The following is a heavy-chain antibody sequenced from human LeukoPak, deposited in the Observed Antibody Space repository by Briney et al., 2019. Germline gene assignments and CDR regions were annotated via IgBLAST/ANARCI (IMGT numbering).Heavy chain of an antibody. Sequence: PGGSLSLSCAASGFTVSSNYMSWVRQAPGKGLEWVSVIYSGGSTYYADSVKGRFTISRDSSKNTLYLQMNSLRAEDTAVYYCARDGGIGPWGFDPWGQGTQVTVSS. CDR2: IYSGGST. J-gene: IGHJ5*02. CDR3: ARDGGIGPWGFDP. V-gene: IGHV3-66*01. D-gene: IGHD2-21*01. CDR1: GFTVSSNY.